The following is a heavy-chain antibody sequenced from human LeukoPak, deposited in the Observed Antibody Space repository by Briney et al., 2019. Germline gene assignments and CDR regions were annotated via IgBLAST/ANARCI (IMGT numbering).Heavy chain of an antibody. J-gene: IGHJ4*02. Sequence: SEALSLTCTVSGGSISSYYWSWIRQPPGKGLEWIGYIYYSGSTNYNPSLKSRVTISVDTSKNQFSLKLSSVTAADTAVYYCARTDSSGWYYFDYWGQGTLVTVSS. CDR3: ARTDSSGWYYFDY. CDR2: IYYSGST. D-gene: IGHD6-19*01. V-gene: IGHV4-59*01. CDR1: GGSISSYY.